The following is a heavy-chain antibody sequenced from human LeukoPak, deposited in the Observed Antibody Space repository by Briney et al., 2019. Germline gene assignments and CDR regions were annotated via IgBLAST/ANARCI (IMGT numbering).Heavy chain of an antibody. V-gene: IGHV4-61*02. J-gene: IGHJ5*02. Sequence: SQTLSLTCTVSGDSITSGTFYWSWIRQPAGKGLEWIGRIYGSGSTNYRPSLRGRVTISIDTSKNQFSLKLNSVAAADTAVYHGARGWGSTSSNYFDPWGQGTLVTVSS. CDR2: IYGSGST. D-gene: IGHD2-2*01. CDR1: GDSITSGTFY. CDR3: ARGWGSTSSNYFDP.